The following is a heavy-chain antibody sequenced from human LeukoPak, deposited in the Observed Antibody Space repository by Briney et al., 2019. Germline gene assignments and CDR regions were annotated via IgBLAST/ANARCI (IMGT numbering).Heavy chain of an antibody. Sequence: APVKVSCKTSGYSFTAYYIHWVRQAPGQGLELMGWINPNSGATNYAQKFQGRVTMTRDTSISTVYMDLNRLTSDDTAVYYCARVPGSFDYWGQGTLVTVSS. J-gene: IGHJ4*02. CDR3: ARVPGSFDY. CDR1: GYSFTAYY. V-gene: IGHV1-2*02. D-gene: IGHD3-10*01. CDR2: INPNSGAT.